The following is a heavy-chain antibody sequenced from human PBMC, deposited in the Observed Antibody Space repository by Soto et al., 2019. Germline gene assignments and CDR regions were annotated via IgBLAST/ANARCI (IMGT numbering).Heavy chain of an antibody. J-gene: IGHJ3*01. Sequence: QEQLVESGGGVVQPGRSLRLSCAASGFTFSRYGMHWVRQAPGKGLEWVAVIPDDGTYQYYTDSVKDRFTISRDNSKGTLYLQINSLRAEDTAVYYCVRDDARDATGYDLWGQGTLVTVSS. D-gene: IGHD1-1*01. CDR2: IPDDGTYQ. CDR3: VRDDARDATGYDL. V-gene: IGHV3-33*05. CDR1: GFTFSRYG.